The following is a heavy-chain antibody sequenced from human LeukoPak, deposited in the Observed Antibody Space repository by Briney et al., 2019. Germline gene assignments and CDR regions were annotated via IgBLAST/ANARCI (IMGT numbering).Heavy chain of an antibody. V-gene: IGHV3-53*01. J-gene: IGHJ3*02. Sequence: PGGSLRLSCAASGFTVSSNYMSWVRQAPGKGLEWVSVIYSGGSTYYADSVKGRFTISRDNSKNTLYLQMNSLRAEDTAVYYCARGGLYGSGSYAFDIRGQGTMVTVSS. CDR2: IYSGGST. CDR3: ARGGLYGSGSYAFDI. CDR1: GFTVSSNY. D-gene: IGHD3-10*01.